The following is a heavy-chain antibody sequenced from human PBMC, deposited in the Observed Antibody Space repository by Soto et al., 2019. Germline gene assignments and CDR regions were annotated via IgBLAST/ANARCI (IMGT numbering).Heavy chain of an antibody. D-gene: IGHD6-13*01. Sequence: SETLSLTCTVSGGSISSYYWSGIRQPPGKGLEWIGYIYYIGSTNYNPSLKSRVTISVDTSKNQFSLKLSSVTAADTAVYYCARGRDSSSPLDYWGQGTLVTASS. J-gene: IGHJ4*02. CDR2: IYYIGST. CDR1: GGSISSYY. CDR3: ARGRDSSSPLDY. V-gene: IGHV4-59*01.